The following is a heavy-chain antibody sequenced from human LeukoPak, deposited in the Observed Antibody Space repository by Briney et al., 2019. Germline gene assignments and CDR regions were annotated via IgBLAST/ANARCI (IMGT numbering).Heavy chain of an antibody. CDR2: INHSGST. Sequence: SETLSLTCAVYGGSFSGYYWSWIRQPPGKGLEWIGEINHSGSTNYNPSLKSRVTISVDTSKNQFSLKLNSVTAADTAVYFCAKHSNWNAGIDWFDPWGQGTLVTVSS. V-gene: IGHV4-34*01. J-gene: IGHJ5*02. D-gene: IGHD1-20*01. CDR1: GGSFSGYY. CDR3: AKHSNWNAGIDWFDP.